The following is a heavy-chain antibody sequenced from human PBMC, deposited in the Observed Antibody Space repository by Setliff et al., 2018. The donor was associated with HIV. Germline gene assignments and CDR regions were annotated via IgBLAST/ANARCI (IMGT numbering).Heavy chain of an antibody. Sequence: SETLSLTCTVSGGSISSSSYYWGWIRQPPGKGVEWIGCIYYSGSTYYNPSLKSRVTISVDTSKNQFSLKLSSVTAADTAVYYCARDLYSSGWYGLYYYGMDVWGQGTTVTVSS. V-gene: IGHV4-39*07. CDR1: GGSISSSSYY. D-gene: IGHD6-19*01. CDR3: ARDLYSSGWYGLYYYGMDV. J-gene: IGHJ6*02. CDR2: IYYSGST.